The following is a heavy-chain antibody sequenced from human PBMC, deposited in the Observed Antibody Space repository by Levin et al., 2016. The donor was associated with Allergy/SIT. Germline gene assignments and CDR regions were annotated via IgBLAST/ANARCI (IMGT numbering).Heavy chain of an antibody. J-gene: IGHJ6*02. D-gene: IGHD2-2*02. Sequence: GESLKISCAASRFTFSNYGMHWVRQAPGKGLEWVAVIWYDGSNKYYADSVKGRFTISRDNSKNTLYLQMNSLRAEDTAVYYCARDDQPLLYHLYYGMDVWGQGTTVTVSS. V-gene: IGHV3-33*01. CDR3: ARDDQPLLYHLYYGMDV. CDR2: IWYDGSNK. CDR1: RFTFSNYG.